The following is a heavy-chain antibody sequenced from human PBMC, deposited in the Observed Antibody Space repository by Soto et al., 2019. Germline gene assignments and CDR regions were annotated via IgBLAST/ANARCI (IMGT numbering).Heavy chain of an antibody. CDR1: GYTFTSYD. CDR3: ARAVRRHYYYGMDV. D-gene: IGHD4-17*01. Sequence: VASVKVSCKASGYTFTSYDINWVRQATGQGLERMGWMNPNSGNTGYAQKFQGRVTMTRNTSISTAYLQWSSLKASDTAMYYCARAVRRHYYYGMDVWGQGTTVTVSS. V-gene: IGHV1-8*01. CDR2: MNPNSGNT. J-gene: IGHJ6*02.